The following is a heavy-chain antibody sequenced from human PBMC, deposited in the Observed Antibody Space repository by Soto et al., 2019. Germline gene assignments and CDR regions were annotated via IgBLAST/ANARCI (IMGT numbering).Heavy chain of an antibody. J-gene: IGHJ3*01. Sequence: EVQLVESGGGLVQPGGSLRLSCAASGFTFSDHYKDYFPEATGDGVVCLSKINPAGNVQQYADSVKERFTISRDNAKNSLFLQMSGLRVEDTAVYYCATANTPYAFDLWGQGTMVTVSS. CDR3: ATANTPYAFDL. CDR2: INPAGNVQ. V-gene: IGHV3-7*01. CDR1: GFTFSDHY.